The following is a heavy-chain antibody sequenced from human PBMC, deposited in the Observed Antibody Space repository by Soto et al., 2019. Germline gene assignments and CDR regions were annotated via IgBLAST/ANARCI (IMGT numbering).Heavy chain of an antibody. CDR2: ISGGGGST. CDR1: GFTFSTYA. J-gene: IGHJ5*02. CDR3: AKSLLATVFGVAGNRFDT. Sequence: EVQLLESGGGLVQPGGSLRLSCAASGFTFSTYAMTWVRQAPGKGLEWVSGISGGGGSTYYADSVKGRFTISRDNTKNTLYRQMNSLRAEDTAVYYCAKSLLATVFGVAGNRFDTWGQGTLVTVSS. V-gene: IGHV3-23*01. D-gene: IGHD3-3*01.